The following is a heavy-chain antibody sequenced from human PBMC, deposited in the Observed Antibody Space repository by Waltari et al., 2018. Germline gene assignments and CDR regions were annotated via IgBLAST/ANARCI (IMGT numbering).Heavy chain of an antibody. V-gene: IGHV3-23*01. CDR1: GFTFSSYA. D-gene: IGHD5-18*01. CDR2: VSGSGGST. J-gene: IGHJ4*02. Sequence: EVQLLESGGGLVQPGGSLRLSGAASGFTFSSYAMSWVRQAPGKGLEWVSAVSGSGGSTYYADSVKGRFTISRDNSKNTLYLQMNSLRAEDTAVYYCAKEGSGYSYADYWGQGTLVTVSS. CDR3: AKEGSGYSYADY.